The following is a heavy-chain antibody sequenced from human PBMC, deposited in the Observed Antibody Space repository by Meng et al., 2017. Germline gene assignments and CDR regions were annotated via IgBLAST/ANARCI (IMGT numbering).Heavy chain of an antibody. D-gene: IGHD3-3*01. CDR2: INAGNGDT. J-gene: IGHJ4*02. Sequence: QVHLVQSGDEVEAPLEASVKISCKASGYTSNNYAMHLVRQAPGQRLEWMGWINAGNGDTKFSQKLQGRVSISRDTSASTAYMELRSLRFEDTAVYYCATTLNYDFWSGFYYWGQGTLVTVSS. V-gene: IGHV1-3*01. CDR1: GYTSNNYA. CDR3: ATTLNYDFWSGFYY.